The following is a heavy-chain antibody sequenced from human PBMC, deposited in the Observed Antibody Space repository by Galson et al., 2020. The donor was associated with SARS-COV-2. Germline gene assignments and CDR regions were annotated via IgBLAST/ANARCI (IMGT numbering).Heavy chain of an antibody. D-gene: IGHD6-13*01. CDR2: IWYDGSNK. CDR3: ARERGSSWSLYYFDY. Sequence: GESLKISCAASGFTFSSYGMHWVRQAPGKGLEWVAVIWYDGSNKYYADSVKGRFTISRDNSKNTLYLQMNSLRAEDTAVYYCARERGSSWSLYYFDYWGQGTLVTVSS. V-gene: IGHV3-33*01. J-gene: IGHJ4*02. CDR1: GFTFSSYG.